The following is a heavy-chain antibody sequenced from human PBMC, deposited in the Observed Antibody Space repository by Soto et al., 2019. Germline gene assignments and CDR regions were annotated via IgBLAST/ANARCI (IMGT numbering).Heavy chain of an antibody. CDR2: IWYDGSNK. Sequence: QVQLVESGGGVVQPGRSLRLSCAASGFTFSSYGMHWVRQAPGKGLEWVAVIWYDGSNKYYADSVKGRFTISRDNSKNTRYLQMNSVRAEDTAVYYGAGGGAIGIFGVVMAGFDYWGQGTLVNVSS. J-gene: IGHJ4*02. V-gene: IGHV3-33*01. CDR3: AGGGAIGIFGVVMAGFDY. CDR1: GFTFSSYG. D-gene: IGHD3-3*01.